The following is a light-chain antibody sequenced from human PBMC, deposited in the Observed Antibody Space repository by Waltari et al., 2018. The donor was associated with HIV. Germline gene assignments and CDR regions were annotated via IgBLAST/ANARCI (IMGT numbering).Light chain of an antibody. CDR3: QQYDNWPPLT. CDR1: QSVSSN. CDR2: GSS. J-gene: IGKJ4*01. V-gene: IGKV3-15*01. Sequence: ETVMTQSPAPLSVSPGERATLSCRASQSVSSNLAWYQQKPGHAPRLLIYGSSTRATGIPARFSGSGSGTEFTLTISSLQSEDFAVYYCQQYDNWPPLTFGGGTKVEIK.